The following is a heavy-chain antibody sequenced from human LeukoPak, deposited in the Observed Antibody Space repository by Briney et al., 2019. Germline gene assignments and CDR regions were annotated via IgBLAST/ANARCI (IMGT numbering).Heavy chain of an antibody. Sequence: PSETLSLTCTVSGGSITSGGYYWSWIRQPPGKDLEWIAYIYHSGSTYYNPSLKSRVTISVDTSKNQFSLKVNSVTAADMAVYYCARGDYPSAFDIWGQGTMVTVSS. CDR3: ARGDYPSAFDI. CDR2: IYHSGST. CDR1: GGSITSGGYY. D-gene: IGHD2-21*01. V-gene: IGHV4-30-2*01. J-gene: IGHJ3*02.